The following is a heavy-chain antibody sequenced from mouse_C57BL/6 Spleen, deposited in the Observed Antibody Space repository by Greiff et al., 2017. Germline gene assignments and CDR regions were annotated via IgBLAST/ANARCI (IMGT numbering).Heavy chain of an antibody. CDR1: GFSLSTSDMG. Sequence: QVTLKESGPGILQSSQTLSLTCSFSGFSLSTSDMGVSWIRQPSGKGLEWLAHIYWDDDKRYNPSLKSRLTISKDTSRNQGFLKSTSVDTADTATYYCARSDGYYGDYAMDYWGQGTSVTVSS. D-gene: IGHD2-3*01. CDR3: ARSDGYYGDYAMDY. V-gene: IGHV8-12*01. CDR2: IYWDDDK. J-gene: IGHJ4*01.